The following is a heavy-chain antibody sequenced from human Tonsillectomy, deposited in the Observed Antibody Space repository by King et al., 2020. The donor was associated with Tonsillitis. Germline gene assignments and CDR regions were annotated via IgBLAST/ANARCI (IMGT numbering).Heavy chain of an antibody. Sequence: VQLVESGTEVKKPGASVKVSCKASVYTFNIHWVRQAPGQGPEWMGGINPNNGGTNNAQKFQGRVTMARDTSIYTVYMELSRLRFDDTAVYYCAVGDCHTTSCYLSYWGQGTLVTVSS. D-gene: IGHD2-2*01. J-gene: IGHJ1*01. V-gene: IGHV1-2*02. CDR1: VYTFN. CDR2: INPNNGGT. CDR3: AVGDCHTTSCYLSY.